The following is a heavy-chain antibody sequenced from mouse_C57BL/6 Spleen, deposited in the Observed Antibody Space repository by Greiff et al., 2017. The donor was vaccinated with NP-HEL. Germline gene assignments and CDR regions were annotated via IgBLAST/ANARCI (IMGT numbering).Heavy chain of an antibody. D-gene: IGHD1-1*01. J-gene: IGHJ1*03. CDR2: IHPNSGST. CDR1: GYTFTSYW. Sequence: QVQLQQPGAELVKPGASVKLSCKASGYTFTSYWMHWVKQRPGQGLEWIGMIHPNSGSTNYNETFKSKATLTVDKSSSTAYMQLSSLTSEDSAVYYCARQVGNYYGSSLWYFDVWGTGTTVTVSS. CDR3: ARQVGNYYGSSLWYFDV. V-gene: IGHV1-64*01.